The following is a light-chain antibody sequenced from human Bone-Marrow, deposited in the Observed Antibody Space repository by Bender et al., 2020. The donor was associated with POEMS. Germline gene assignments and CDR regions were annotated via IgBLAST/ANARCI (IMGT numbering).Light chain of an antibody. V-gene: IGLV1-47*01. J-gene: IGLJ3*02. Sequence: QSVLTQPPSASGTPGQRITISCSGTSSNIGSNYVYWYQQFPGTAPKLLIYRNNQRPSGVPDRFSGSKSGTSASLAISDIQSEDEGDYYWSSLDDSLSGWVFGGGTELTVL. CDR1: SSNIGSNY. CDR3: SSLDDSLSGWV. CDR2: RNN.